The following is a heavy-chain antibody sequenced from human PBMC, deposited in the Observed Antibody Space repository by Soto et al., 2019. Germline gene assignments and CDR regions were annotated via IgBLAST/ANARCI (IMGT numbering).Heavy chain of an antibody. CDR1: GGSFSGYH. J-gene: IGHJ4*02. V-gene: IGHV4-34*01. CDR3: ARDIAPPGSMTLDY. Sequence: QVQLQQWGAGLLKPSETLSLTCAVYGGSFSGYHWSWIRQPPGKGLEWIGEINHSGSTNYNPSLKSRVTISADTSKNQFSLKLSSVTAADTAVYYCARDIAPPGSMTLDYWGQGSLVTVSS. CDR2: INHSGST. D-gene: IGHD3-22*01.